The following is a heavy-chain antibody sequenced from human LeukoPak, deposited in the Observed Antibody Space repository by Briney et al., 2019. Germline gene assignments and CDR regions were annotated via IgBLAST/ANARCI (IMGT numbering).Heavy chain of an antibody. J-gene: IGHJ4*02. CDR3: ARSNNIVGATYFDY. Sequence: GGSLRLSCSASGFTFSSDAMHWVRQAPGQGLEYVSGISSNGGSTYYADSVKGRFTISRDNSKNTLYLQMGRLRAEDVAVYYCARSNNIVGATYFDYWGQGTLVTVSS. D-gene: IGHD1-26*01. CDR2: ISSNGGST. CDR1: GFTFSSDA. V-gene: IGHV3-64D*09.